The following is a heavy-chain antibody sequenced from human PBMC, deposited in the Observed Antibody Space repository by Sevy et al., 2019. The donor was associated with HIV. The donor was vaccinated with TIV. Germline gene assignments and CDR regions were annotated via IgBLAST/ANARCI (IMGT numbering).Heavy chain of an antibody. J-gene: IGHJ6*02. CDR3: ANEYSGCYSHSYLYALDV. CDR1: GFSFSYYG. V-gene: IGHV3-30*18. D-gene: IGHD1-26*01. Sequence: GESLKISCIGSGFSFSYYGIHWVRQSPGKGLDWVALISHDGINEYYTDSVKGRFTISRDNSKNTVYLEMNSLRNEDTAIYFGANEYSGCYSHSYLYALDVWGQGTTVTVSS. CDR2: ISHDGINE.